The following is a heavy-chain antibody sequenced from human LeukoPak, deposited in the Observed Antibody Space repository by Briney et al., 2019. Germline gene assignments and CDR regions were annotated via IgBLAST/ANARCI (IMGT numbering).Heavy chain of an antibody. J-gene: IGHJ4*02. CDR3: ARRRGWKQQLVYFDY. CDR2: LFHSGTR. Sequence: KSSETLSLTCTVSGGSITSYYWSWIRQPPGKGLGWIGYLFHSGTRRYNPSLKSRVTISADTTKTQIFLTLNSTTAADTAVYYCARRRGWKQQLVYFDYWGQGTLATVSS. D-gene: IGHD6-13*01. CDR1: GGSITSYY. V-gene: IGHV4-59*08.